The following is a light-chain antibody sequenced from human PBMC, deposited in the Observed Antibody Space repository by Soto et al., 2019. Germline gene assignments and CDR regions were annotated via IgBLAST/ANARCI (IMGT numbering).Light chain of an antibody. CDR2: LGS. J-gene: IGKJ1*01. Sequence: DIVMTQTPLSLPVTPGEPASISCRSSQSLLDSDDGNTYLDWYLQKPGQSPQLLIYLGSNRASGVPDRFSGSGSGTDFTLKISRVEAEDVGVYYCMQPLQSWTFGQGTKVEIK. CDR3: MQPLQSWT. CDR1: QSLLDSDDGNTY. V-gene: IGKV2-28*01.